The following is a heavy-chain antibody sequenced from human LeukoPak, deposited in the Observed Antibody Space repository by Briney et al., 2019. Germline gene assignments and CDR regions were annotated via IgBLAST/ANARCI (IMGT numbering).Heavy chain of an antibody. CDR3: AKKTSYCGGDCYPYYFDH. CDR1: GFTFSSYA. V-gene: IGHV3-23*01. Sequence: RTGGSLRLSCAASGFTFSSYAMSWVRQAPGKGLEWVSAISGSGGSTYYADSVKGRFTISRDNSKNTLYLQMNSLRAEDTAVYYCAKKTSYCGGDCYPYYFDHWGQGTLVTVSS. D-gene: IGHD2-21*02. J-gene: IGHJ4*02. CDR2: ISGSGGST.